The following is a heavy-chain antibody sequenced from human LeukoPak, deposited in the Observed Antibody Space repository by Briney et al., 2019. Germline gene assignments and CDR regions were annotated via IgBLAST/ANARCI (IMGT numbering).Heavy chain of an antibody. D-gene: IGHD5-18*01. V-gene: IGHV1-18*01. Sequence: ASVKVSCKASGYTFTSYGFNWVRQAPGRGLEWMGLMSAYNGKTNYAHSLQGRVTVTADTSTSTAYMELRSLRSEDTAVYYCARGMGYSYGHPQCAFDIWGQGTMVTVSS. CDR2: MSAYNGKT. CDR3: ARGMGYSYGHPQCAFDI. J-gene: IGHJ3*02. CDR1: GYTFTSYG.